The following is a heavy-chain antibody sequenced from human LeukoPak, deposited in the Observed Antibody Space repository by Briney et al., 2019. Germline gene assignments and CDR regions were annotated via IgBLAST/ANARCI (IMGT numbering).Heavy chain of an antibody. CDR2: INPSGDST. J-gene: IGHJ4*02. D-gene: IGHD3-10*01. V-gene: IGHV1-46*01. CDR3: ARAYYFGSGSSDY. Sequence: ASVKVSCKASGYTFTSYYMHWVRQAPGQGLEWMGIINPSGDSTTYAQKFQGRVTMTRDMSTSTVYMELSSLTFEDTAVYYCARAYYFGSGSSDYWGQGTLVTVSS. CDR1: GYTFTSYY.